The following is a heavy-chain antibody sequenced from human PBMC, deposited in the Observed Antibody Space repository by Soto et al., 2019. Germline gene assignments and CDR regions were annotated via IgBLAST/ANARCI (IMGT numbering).Heavy chain of an antibody. CDR2: ISAYNGNT. J-gene: IGHJ3*02. CDR1: GYTFTSYG. V-gene: IGHV1-18*01. Sequence: ASVKVSCKASGYTFTSYGISWVRQAPGQGLEWMGWISAYNGNTNYAQKLQGRVTMTTDTSTSTAYMELRSLRSDDTAVYYSATYEYGDYAFGIWGQGTMVTVSS. D-gene: IGHD4-17*01. CDR3: ATYEYGDYAFGI.